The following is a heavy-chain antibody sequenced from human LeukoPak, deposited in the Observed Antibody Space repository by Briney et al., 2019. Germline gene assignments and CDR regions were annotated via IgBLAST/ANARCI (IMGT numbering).Heavy chain of an antibody. CDR3: ARETYYARPDY. Sequence: GGSLRLSCVASGVTFNNYWMSWLRQAPGKGLEWVAHINQDGSAIYYVDSVKGRFTISRDNGRNSLYLQMNSLRADDTARYYCARETYYARPDYWGQGTLVTVSS. V-gene: IGHV3-7*01. CDR1: GVTFNNYW. J-gene: IGHJ4*02. CDR2: INQDGSAI. D-gene: IGHD2-2*01.